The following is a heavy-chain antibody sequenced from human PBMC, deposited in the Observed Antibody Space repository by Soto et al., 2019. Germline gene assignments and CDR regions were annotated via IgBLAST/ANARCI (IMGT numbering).Heavy chain of an antibody. CDR2: ISYSGNT. D-gene: IGHD1-26*01. CDR1: GVSISTGGYF. J-gene: IGHJ4*01. Sequence: SETLSLTCSVSGVSISTGGYFWSWIRQHPGKGLEWIGYISYSGNTFSNPSLKGRVALSTDTSVNQFSLKLTSVTAADTAVYYCACRLPGVPYVGIFDYRGLGTPVTGSS. CDR3: ACRLPGVPYVGIFDY. V-gene: IGHV4-31*03.